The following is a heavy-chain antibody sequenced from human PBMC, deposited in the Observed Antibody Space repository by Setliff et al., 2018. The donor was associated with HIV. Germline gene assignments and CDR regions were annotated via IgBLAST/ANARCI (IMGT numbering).Heavy chain of an antibody. D-gene: IGHD7-27*01. Sequence: SERMSLTCTLSGDSISSRFHWGWIHQHQGKGLEWIAIAHSSGNTYYNPSLESRVSIAVNISKRQLSLNLTFETAADTAVYYCARQAGTDWGFVYYMDVCGKGTTVTVSS. CDR3: ARQAGTDWGFVYYMDV. V-gene: IGHV4-39*01. CDR2: AHSSGNT. CDR1: GDSISSRFH. J-gene: IGHJ6*03.